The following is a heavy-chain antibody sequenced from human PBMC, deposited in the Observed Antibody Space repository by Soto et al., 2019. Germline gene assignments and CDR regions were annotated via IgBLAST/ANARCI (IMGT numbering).Heavy chain of an antibody. CDR1: GGTFSSYT. CDR3: AGPRRPYYYGSGSYCQLDY. D-gene: IGHD3-10*01. J-gene: IGHJ4*02. V-gene: IGHV1-69*02. Sequence: QVQLVQSGAEVKKPGSSVKVSCKASGGTFSSYTISWVRQAPGQGLEWMGRIIPILGIANYAQKFQGRVTITADKSTSTAYMELSSLRSEDTAVYYCAGPRRPYYYGSGSYCQLDYWGQGTLVTVSS. CDR2: IIPILGIA.